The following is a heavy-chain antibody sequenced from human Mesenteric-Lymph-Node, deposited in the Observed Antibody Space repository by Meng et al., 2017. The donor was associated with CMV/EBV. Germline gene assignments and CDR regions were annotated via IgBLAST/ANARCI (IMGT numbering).Heavy chain of an antibody. V-gene: IGHV4-34*01. CDR3: ARGSSYDILTGYFDY. D-gene: IGHD3-9*01. CDR2: INHSGST. Sequence: VQVHPGGAGLFEQSETLSVSCAGSGGSFSGYYWNLIRQSPEKGLEWSGEINHSGSTTYNPSFTSRIIISVDTSTNQITLNMSSVTAADTAVYYCARGSSYDILTGYFDYWGQGALVTVSS. CDR1: GGSFSGYY. J-gene: IGHJ4*02.